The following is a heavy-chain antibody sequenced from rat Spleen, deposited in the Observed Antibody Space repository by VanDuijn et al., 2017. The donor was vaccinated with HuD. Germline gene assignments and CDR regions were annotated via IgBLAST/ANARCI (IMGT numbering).Heavy chain of an antibody. Sequence: EVQLVESGGGLVQPGRSLRLSCAASGFTFSDYNMAWVRQAPRKGLEWVAIITYDGSSTYYRDSVKGRFTISRDDAESTLYLQMDSLRSEDTATYYCTMGSHYFDVTYYYEYWGQGVMVTVSS. D-gene: IGHD1-12*02. CDR1: GFTFSDYN. J-gene: IGHJ2*01. CDR3: TMGSHYFDVTYYYEY. CDR2: ITYDGSST. V-gene: IGHV5-7*01.